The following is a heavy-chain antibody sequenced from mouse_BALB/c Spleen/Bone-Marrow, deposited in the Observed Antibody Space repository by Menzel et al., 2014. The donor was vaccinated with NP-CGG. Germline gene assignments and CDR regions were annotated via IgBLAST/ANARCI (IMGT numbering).Heavy chain of an antibody. CDR2: ISDGSSTI. J-gene: IGHJ2*01. CDR3: ARLDVGGY. CDR1: GFTFSSFG. V-gene: IGHV5-17*02. Sequence: EVQLVESGGGLVQPGGSRKLSCAAPGFTFSSFGMHWVRQVPEKGLEWVAYISDGSSTIYYADTVKGRFTISRDNPKNTLFLQMTSLRSEDTAMYYCARLDVGGYWGQGTTLTVSS.